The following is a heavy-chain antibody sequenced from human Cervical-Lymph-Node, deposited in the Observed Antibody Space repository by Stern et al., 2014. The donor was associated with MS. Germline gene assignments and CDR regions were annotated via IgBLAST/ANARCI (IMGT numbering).Heavy chain of an antibody. CDR1: GGSVSSGSYY. CDR3: ARGAAYFDY. D-gene: IGHD3-16*01. V-gene: IGHV4-61*01. CDR2: IYYSGRT. J-gene: IGHJ4*02. Sequence: QVQLQESGPGLVKPSETLSLTCTVSGGSVSSGSYYWSWIRQPPGKGLEWIGYIYYSGRTNYNPSLKSRVTISVDTSKNQFSLKLSSVTAADTAVYYCARGAAYFDYWGQGTLVTVSS.